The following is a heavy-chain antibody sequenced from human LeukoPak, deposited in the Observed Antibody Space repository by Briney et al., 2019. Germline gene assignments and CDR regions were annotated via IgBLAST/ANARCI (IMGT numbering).Heavy chain of an antibody. D-gene: IGHD5-24*01. Sequence: XXXXINHSGSTNYNPSLKSRVTISVDTSKNQFSLKLSSVTAADTAVYYCARGDLMATMAHRYFDYWGQGTLVTVSS. CDR3: ARGDLMATMAHRYFDY. J-gene: IGHJ4*02. CDR2: INHSGST. V-gene: IGHV4-34*01.